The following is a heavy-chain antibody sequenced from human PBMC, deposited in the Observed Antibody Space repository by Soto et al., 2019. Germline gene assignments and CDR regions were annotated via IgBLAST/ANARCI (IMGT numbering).Heavy chain of an antibody. V-gene: IGHV3-23*01. Sequence: GGSLRLSCAASGFTFSSYAMNWVRQAPGKGLEWVSVISGSGGSTYYADSVKGRYTISRDNSKNTLYLQMNSLRAEDTAVYYCAKRNYGSEFDYWGQGTLVTVSS. CDR2: ISGSGGST. CDR3: AKRNYGSEFDY. D-gene: IGHD3-10*01. CDR1: GFTFSSYA. J-gene: IGHJ4*02.